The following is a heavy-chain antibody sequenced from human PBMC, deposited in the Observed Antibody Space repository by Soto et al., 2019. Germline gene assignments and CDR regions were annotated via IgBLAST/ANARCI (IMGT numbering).Heavy chain of an antibody. J-gene: IGHJ4*02. CDR1: GYTFTGYY. CDR3: ARESRYCSGGSCYFLPGIDY. V-gene: IGHV1-69*13. Sequence: GASVKVSCKASGYTFTGYYMHWVRQAPGQGLEWMGGINPNIGTANYAQKFQGRVTITADESTSTAYMELSSLRSEDTAVYYCARESRYCSGGSCYFLPGIDYWGQGTLVTVSS. D-gene: IGHD2-15*01. CDR2: INPNIGTA.